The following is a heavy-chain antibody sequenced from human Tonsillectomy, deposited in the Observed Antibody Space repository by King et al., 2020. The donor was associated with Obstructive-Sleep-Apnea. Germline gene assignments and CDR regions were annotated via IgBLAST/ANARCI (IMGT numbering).Heavy chain of an antibody. J-gene: IGHJ4*02. D-gene: IGHD3-16*01. CDR3: ARVGGDTRGELDY. CDR2: IYYSGST. V-gene: IGHV4-59*01. Sequence: QLQESGPGLVKPSETLSLTCTVSGDSISSYYWSWIRQPPGKGLEWIGYIYYSGSTNYNPSLKSRVTISVDTSKNQFSLKLSSVTAADTAVYYCARVGGDTRGELDYWGQGTLVTVSS. CDR1: GDSISSYY.